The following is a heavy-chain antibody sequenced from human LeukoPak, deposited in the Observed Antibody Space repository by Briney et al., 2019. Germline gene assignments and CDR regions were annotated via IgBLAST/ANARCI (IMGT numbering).Heavy chain of an antibody. D-gene: IGHD1-26*01. CDR3: ARERGRGRDSPWFDY. Sequence: GGSLGLSCAASGFIVSGDFMSWVRQAPGKGLEWVSVIYSDGSTYYADSVKGRFTISRDNSKNTLDLQMTGLRAEDTAVYYCARERGRGRDSPWFDYWGQGTLVTASS. V-gene: IGHV3-53*01. CDR1: GFIVSGDF. J-gene: IGHJ4*02. CDR2: IYSDGST.